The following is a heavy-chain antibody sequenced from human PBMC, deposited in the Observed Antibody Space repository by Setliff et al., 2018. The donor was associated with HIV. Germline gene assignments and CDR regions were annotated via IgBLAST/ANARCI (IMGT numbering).Heavy chain of an antibody. V-gene: IGHV4-31*03. D-gene: IGHD7-27*01. Sequence: SETLSLTCTVSGGSISSGGYYWSWIRQHPGKGLEWIGYIYYSGSTYYDPSLKSRVTISVDTSKYQFSLRLSSVTAADTAVFYCARRGPGDQTWFDPWGQGILVTVSS. CDR2: IYYSGST. CDR3: ARRGPGDQTWFDP. CDR1: GGSISSGGYY. J-gene: IGHJ5*02.